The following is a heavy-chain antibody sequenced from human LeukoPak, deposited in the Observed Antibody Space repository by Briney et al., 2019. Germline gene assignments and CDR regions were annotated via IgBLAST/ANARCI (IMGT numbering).Heavy chain of an antibody. CDR2: IKQDGSEK. D-gene: IGHD2-21*02. V-gene: IGHV3-7*01. J-gene: IGHJ3*02. CDR3: ARKRTAKAFDI. Sequence: RGSLRLSCAASGFTFSSYWMSWVRQAPGKGLEWVANIKQDGSEKYYVDSVKGRFTISRDNAKNSLYLQMNSLRAEDTAVYYCARKRTAKAFDIWGQGTMVTVSS. CDR1: GFTFSSYW.